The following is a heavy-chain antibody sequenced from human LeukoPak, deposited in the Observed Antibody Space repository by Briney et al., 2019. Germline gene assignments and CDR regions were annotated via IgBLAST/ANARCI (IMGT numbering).Heavy chain of an antibody. CDR2: MFDSVNT. J-gene: IGHJ4*02. V-gene: IGHV4-59*11. Sequence: SETLSLTCTVSGGPLTSHFWSWIRQPPGRGLEWIAYMFDSVNTKDNPSLKSRLTLSADTSKNQFSLRLSSVTAADTAVYYCATIKRGSIFGYFDFWGQGIKVTVSS. D-gene: IGHD5-18*01. CDR1: GGPLTSHF. CDR3: ATIKRGSIFGYFDF.